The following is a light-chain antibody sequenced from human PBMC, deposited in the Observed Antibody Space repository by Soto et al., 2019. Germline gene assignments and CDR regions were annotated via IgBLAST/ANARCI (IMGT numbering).Light chain of an antibody. Sequence: DIQMTQSPSSLSASVGDRVTITCRASQSIRYFLNWYRQKPGKAPELLIYAASKLQSGVPSRLSGSGSGTDFTVTISSLQREDYATYYCQQSYSAPYTFGQGTTVEIK. CDR1: QSIRYF. CDR3: QQSYSAPYT. V-gene: IGKV1-39*01. J-gene: IGKJ2*01. CDR2: AAS.